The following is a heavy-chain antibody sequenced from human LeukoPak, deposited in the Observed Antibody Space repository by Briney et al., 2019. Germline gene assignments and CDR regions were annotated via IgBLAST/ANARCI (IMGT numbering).Heavy chain of an antibody. D-gene: IGHD6-19*01. V-gene: IGHV1-18*01. J-gene: IGHJ3*02. CDR3: AKYSSGLDAFDI. Sequence: ASVKVSCKASGYTFTSYGISWVRQAPGQGLEWMGWISAYNGNTNYAQKLQGRVTMTTDTSTSTAYMELRSLRSDDTAVYYCAKYSSGLDAFDIWGQGTMVTVSS. CDR2: ISAYNGNT. CDR1: GYTFTSYG.